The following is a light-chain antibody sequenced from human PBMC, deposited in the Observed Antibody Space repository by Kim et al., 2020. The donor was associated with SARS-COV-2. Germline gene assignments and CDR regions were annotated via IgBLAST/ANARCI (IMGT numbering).Light chain of an antibody. CDR2: QDS. Sequence: VSPGQTAGSTCSGDKLGDKNASWYQQKPGQPPALVIYQDSKRPSGIPEGFSGSNSGNTATLTISGTQAMDEADDYCQAWDSSTAVFGGGTQLTVL. V-gene: IGLV3-1*01. CDR3: QAWDSSTAV. J-gene: IGLJ3*02. CDR1: KLGDKN.